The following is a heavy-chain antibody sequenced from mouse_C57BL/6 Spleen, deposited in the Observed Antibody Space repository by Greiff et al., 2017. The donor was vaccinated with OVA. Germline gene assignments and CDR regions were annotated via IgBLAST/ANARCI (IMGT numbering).Heavy chain of an antibody. Sequence: EVKLMESGGGLVQPGGSMKLSCVASGFTFSNYWMNWVRQSPEKGLEWVAQIRLKSDNYATHYAESVKGRFTISRDDSKSSVYLQMNNLRAEDTGIYYCTEGGVVEGYWGQGTTLTVSS. D-gene: IGHD1-1*01. V-gene: IGHV6-3*01. CDR1: GFTFSNYW. CDR2: IRLKSDNYAT. J-gene: IGHJ2*01. CDR3: TEGGVVEGY.